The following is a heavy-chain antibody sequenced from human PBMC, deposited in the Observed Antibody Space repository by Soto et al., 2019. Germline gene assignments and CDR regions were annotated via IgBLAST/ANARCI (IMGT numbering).Heavy chain of an antibody. V-gene: IGHV3-23*01. CDR3: AEWARYCSGADCRA. D-gene: IGHD2-15*01. J-gene: IGHJ5*02. CDR1: GFPFSSRA. Sequence: EVQLLESGGGLVQPGGSLRLSCAASGFPFSSRAMSWVRQAPGKGLEWVSAISGSGTITYYADSVKGRFTISRDTSKNSLYLQMNSVRAADTAVYYCAEWARYCSGADCRAWGQGTLVTVSS. CDR2: ISGSGTIT.